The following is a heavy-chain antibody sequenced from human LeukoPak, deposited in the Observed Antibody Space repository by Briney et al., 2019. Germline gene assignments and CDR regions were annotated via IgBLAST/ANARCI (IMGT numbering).Heavy chain of an antibody. V-gene: IGHV3-7*01. CDR3: AREDHSKYEY. J-gene: IGHJ4*02. CDR2: IKQDGSET. Sequence: GGSLRLSCAASGFPFSNYWMSWVRQAPGKGPEWVASIKQDGSETFYVDSVKGRFTISKDNAKNSLYLLMNSLRAEDTGAYYCAREDHSKYEYWGQGTLVTVSS. CDR1: GFPFSNYW. D-gene: IGHD4-11*01.